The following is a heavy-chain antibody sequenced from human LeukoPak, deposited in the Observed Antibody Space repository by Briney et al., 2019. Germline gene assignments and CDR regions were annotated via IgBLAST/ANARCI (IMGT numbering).Heavy chain of an antibody. J-gene: IGHJ4*02. CDR1: GFTFSRNW. CDR3: VRDLGPAWY. CDR2: IKQDGSEK. V-gene: IGHV3-7*01. Sequence: GGSLRLSCAASGFTFSRNWMTWVRQAPGKGLEWVANIKQDGSEKYYVDSVKGGFTISRDNAKNSMYLQMNSLRVEDTAVYNCVRDLGPAWYWGQGTLVTVSS.